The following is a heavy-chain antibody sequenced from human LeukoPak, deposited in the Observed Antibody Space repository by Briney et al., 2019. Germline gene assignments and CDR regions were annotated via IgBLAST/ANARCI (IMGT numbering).Heavy chain of an antibody. Sequence: GGSLRLSCAASGFTVSSNYMSWVRQAPGKGLEWVSVIYSGGRTYYADSVKGRFTISRDNSKNTLYLQMNSLRAEDTAVYYCAKVPTVVTPYFDYWGQGTLVTVSS. J-gene: IGHJ4*02. CDR1: GFTVSSNY. D-gene: IGHD4-23*01. V-gene: IGHV3-53*01. CDR3: AKVPTVVTPYFDY. CDR2: IYSGGRT.